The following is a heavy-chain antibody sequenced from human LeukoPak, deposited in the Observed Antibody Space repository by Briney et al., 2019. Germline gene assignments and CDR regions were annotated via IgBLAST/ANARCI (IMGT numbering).Heavy chain of an antibody. Sequence: GGSLRLSCAASGFTFSSYWMHWVRQAPGKGLVWVSRINSDGSSTSYADSVKGRFTISRDNAKNTLYLQMYSLRAEDTAVYYCATDQGYSGYDPWGLGTLVTVSS. CDR1: GFTFSSYW. CDR3: ATDQGYSGYDP. J-gene: IGHJ5*02. D-gene: IGHD5-12*01. CDR2: INSDGSST. V-gene: IGHV3-74*01.